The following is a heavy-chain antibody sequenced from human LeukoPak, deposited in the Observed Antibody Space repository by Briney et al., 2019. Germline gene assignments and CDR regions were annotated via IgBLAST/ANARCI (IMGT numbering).Heavy chain of an antibody. Sequence: SETLSLTCTVSGGSISSSSYYWGWIRQPPGKGLEWIGSIYYSGSTYYNPSLKSRVTISVDTSKNQFSLKLSSVTAADTAVYYCAIKLTGDWYFEYWGQGTLVTVSS. CDR1: GGSISSSSYY. D-gene: IGHD7-27*01. V-gene: IGHV4-39*07. J-gene: IGHJ4*02. CDR3: AIKLTGDWYFEY. CDR2: IYYSGST.